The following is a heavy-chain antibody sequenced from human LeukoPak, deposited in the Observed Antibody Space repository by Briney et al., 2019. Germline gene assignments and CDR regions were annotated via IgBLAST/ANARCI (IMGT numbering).Heavy chain of an antibody. CDR1: GYTFTFYY. CDR2: INPNSGGT. D-gene: IGHD2-15*01. V-gene: IGHV1-2*07. CDR3: ASSPTSECSGGSCYAY. J-gene: IGHJ4*02. Sequence: GASVTASFMPSGYTFTFYYMHWVRHAPGQGLEWMGWINPNSGGTNYVHKFQGRVTMTRDTTITTAYMQVSRLRSDDTAVYYCASSPTSECSGGSCYAYWGQGTLVTVSS.